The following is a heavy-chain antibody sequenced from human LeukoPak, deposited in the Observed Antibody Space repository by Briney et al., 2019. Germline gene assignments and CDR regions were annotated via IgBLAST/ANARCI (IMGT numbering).Heavy chain of an antibody. J-gene: IGHJ4*02. V-gene: IGHV3-7*05. CDR2: IKQDGSEK. Sequence: GGSLRLSCAASGFTFINYWMTWVRQAPGKGLEWVANIKQDGSEKYYVDCVTGRFTISRDNAKNSLFLQMSSLRAEDTAVYYCARGGIRGVLMEYWGQGPLVTVSS. D-gene: IGHD3-10*01. CDR1: GFTFINYW. CDR3: ARGGIRGVLMEY.